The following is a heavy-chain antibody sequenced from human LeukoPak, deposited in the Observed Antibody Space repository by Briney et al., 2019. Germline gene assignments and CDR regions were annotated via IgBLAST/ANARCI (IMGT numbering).Heavy chain of an antibody. CDR1: GFTFSSYA. Sequence: GGSLRLSCGASGFTFSSYAMHWVRQAPGKGLEWVAVISYDGSNKYYADSVKGRFTISRDNSKNTLYLQMNSLRAEDTAVYYCAREILWFGLDYWGQGTLVTVSS. J-gene: IGHJ4*02. V-gene: IGHV3-30*04. D-gene: IGHD3-10*01. CDR2: ISYDGSNK. CDR3: AREILWFGLDY.